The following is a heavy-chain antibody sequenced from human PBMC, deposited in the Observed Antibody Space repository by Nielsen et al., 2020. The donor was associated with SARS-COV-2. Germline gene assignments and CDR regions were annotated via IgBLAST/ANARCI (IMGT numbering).Heavy chain of an antibody. J-gene: IGHJ6*02. V-gene: IGHV4-34*01. CDR2: IYHSGST. D-gene: IGHD3-10*01. Sequence: PGKGLEWIGEIYHSGSTNYNPSLKSRVTISVDTSKNQFSLKLSSVTAADTAVYYCARGPRGVTMVRHFQLGMDVWGQGTTVTVSS. CDR3: ARGPRGVTMVRHFQLGMDV.